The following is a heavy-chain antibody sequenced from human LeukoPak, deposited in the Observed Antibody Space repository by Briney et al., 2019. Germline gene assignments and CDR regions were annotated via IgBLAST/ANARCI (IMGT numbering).Heavy chain of an antibody. V-gene: IGHV4-34*01. Sequence: PSETLSLTCAVYGGSFSGYYWSWIRQPPGKGLEWIGEINHSGSTNYNPSLKSRVTISADTSKNQFSLKLSSVTAADTAVYYCASLPVRNGRYDPWGQGTLVTVSS. CDR2: INHSGST. CDR3: ASLPVRNGRYDP. D-gene: IGHD2-8*01. J-gene: IGHJ5*02. CDR1: GGSFSGYY.